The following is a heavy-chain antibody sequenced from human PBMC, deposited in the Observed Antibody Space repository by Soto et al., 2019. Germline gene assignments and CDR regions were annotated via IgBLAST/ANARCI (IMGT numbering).Heavy chain of an antibody. D-gene: IGHD2-2*01. CDR3: ARAYCSSTSCLSPFDY. Sequence: GASVKVSCKASGYIFTSYDMHWVRQAPGQRLEWMGWINAGNGNTKYSQKFQGRVTITRDTSASTAYMEVSSLRSEDTAVYYCARAYCSSTSCLSPFDYWGQGTLVTVSS. J-gene: IGHJ4*02. V-gene: IGHV1-3*01. CDR2: INAGNGNT. CDR1: GYIFTSYD.